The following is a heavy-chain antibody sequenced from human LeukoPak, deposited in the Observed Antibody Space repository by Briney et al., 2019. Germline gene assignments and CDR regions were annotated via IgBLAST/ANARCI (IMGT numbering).Heavy chain of an antibody. Sequence: GGSLRLSCAASGFTFSSYAMSWVRQAPGKGLEWVSAISGSGGSTYYADSVKGRFTISRDNSKNTLYLQMNSLRAEDTAVYYCARRIADLDYYYYYMDAWGKGTTVTVSS. CDR3: ARRIADLDYYYYYMDA. D-gene: IGHD2-15*01. J-gene: IGHJ6*03. CDR2: ISGSGGST. V-gene: IGHV3-23*01. CDR1: GFTFSSYA.